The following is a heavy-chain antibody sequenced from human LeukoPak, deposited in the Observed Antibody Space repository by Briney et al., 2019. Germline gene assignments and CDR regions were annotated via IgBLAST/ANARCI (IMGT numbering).Heavy chain of an antibody. J-gene: IGHJ4*02. D-gene: IGHD5-24*01. Sequence: GGSLRLSCAASGFTFSSYAMNWVRQAPGKGLEWVSGISGSGGSTNYADSVEGRFPISRDNSNNTLYLQMNSLRAEDTAVYYCAKDARRDGYSYDYWGQGTLVTVSS. CDR2: ISGSGGST. CDR1: GFTFSSYA. CDR3: AKDARRDGYSYDY. V-gene: IGHV3-23*01.